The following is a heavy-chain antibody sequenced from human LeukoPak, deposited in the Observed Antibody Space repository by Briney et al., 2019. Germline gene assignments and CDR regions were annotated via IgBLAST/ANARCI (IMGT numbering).Heavy chain of an antibody. J-gene: IGHJ6*03. D-gene: IGHD2-15*01. Sequence: PSETLCLTCTVSGGSISGYYWSWIRQPPGKGREGFGDIYYSGSTSYNPSLKSRVTISVDTSKNPCSLKPSTLTAGATAVLYWSSDTPRGLAYSSYVDAWGNGATVTVSS. CDR3: SSDTPRGLAYSSYVDA. V-gene: IGHV4-59*01. CDR2: IYYSGST. CDR1: GGSISGYY.